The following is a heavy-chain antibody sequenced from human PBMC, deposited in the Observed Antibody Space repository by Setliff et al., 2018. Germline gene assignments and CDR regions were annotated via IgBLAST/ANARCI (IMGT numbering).Heavy chain of an antibody. Sequence: GSLRLSCAASGFTFSTYRMHWVRQAPGKGLEWVAVIWYDGNNKYYADSVKGRFTISRDNSKNMLYLQMNSLRAEDTAVHYCASSCSGTSCYAGLDYWGQGTLVTVSS. V-gene: IGHV3-33*08. CDR3: ASSCSGTSCYAGLDY. CDR2: IWYDGNNK. D-gene: IGHD2-15*01. CDR1: GFTFSTYR. J-gene: IGHJ4*02.